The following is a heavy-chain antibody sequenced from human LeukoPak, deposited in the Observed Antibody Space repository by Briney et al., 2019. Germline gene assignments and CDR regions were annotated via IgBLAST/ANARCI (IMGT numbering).Heavy chain of an antibody. V-gene: IGHV3-15*01. D-gene: IGHD5-12*01. CDR1: GLTFTSAW. CDR3: TTHSGNDLRS. J-gene: IGHJ5*02. CDR2: IKSKSVGETT. Sequence: GGSLRLSCATSGLTFTSAWLTWVRQAPGKGLEWVGRIKSKSVGETTDYAAPVKGRFTISRDDSENTLYLQMNSLKTGDTAVYYCTTHSGNDLRSWGQGTLVTVSS.